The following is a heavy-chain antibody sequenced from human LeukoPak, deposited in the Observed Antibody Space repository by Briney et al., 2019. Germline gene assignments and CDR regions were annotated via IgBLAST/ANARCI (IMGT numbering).Heavy chain of an antibody. CDR3: VRRGYCSGGGCHSNAFYI. V-gene: IGHV5-51*01. Sequence: GASRKTSGKGSDYSFTSYMFGGVRQPPGKGLEGLGIISCGDSDTRYGPSFQGQVTISADKSISTAFLQWSSLKASEAAVYYCVRRGYCSGGGCHSNAFYIWGEGTMVAVSS. CDR2: ISCGDSDT. CDR1: DYSFTSYM. D-gene: IGHD2-15*01. J-gene: IGHJ3*02.